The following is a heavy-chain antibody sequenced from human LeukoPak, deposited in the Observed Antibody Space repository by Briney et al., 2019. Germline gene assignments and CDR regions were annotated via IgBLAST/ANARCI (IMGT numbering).Heavy chain of an antibody. D-gene: IGHD5-24*01. CDR1: GGSISSYY. V-gene: IGHV4-4*07. CDR2: IYTSGST. CDR3: ARRVEMATSDAFDI. J-gene: IGHJ3*02. Sequence: SETLSLTCTVSGGSISSYYWSWIRQPAGKGLEWIGRIYTSGSTNYNPSLKSRVTMSVDTSKNQFSLKLSSVTAADTAVYYCARRVEMATSDAFDIWGQGTMVTVSS.